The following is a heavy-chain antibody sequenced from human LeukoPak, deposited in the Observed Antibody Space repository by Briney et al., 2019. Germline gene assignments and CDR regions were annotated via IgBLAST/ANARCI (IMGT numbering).Heavy chain of an antibody. D-gene: IGHD4-17*01. Sequence: GASVKVSCKASGYTFTSYAMHWVRQAPEQRLEWMGWINAGNGNTKYSQKFQGRVTITRDTSASTAYMELSSLRSEDTAVYYCARTASRTTTVTGYWGQGTLVTVSS. CDR2: INAGNGNT. CDR3: ARTASRTTTVTGY. V-gene: IGHV1-3*01. J-gene: IGHJ4*02. CDR1: GYTFTSYA.